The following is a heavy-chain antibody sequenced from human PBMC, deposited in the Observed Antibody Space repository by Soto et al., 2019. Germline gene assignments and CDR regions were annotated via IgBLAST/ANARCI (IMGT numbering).Heavy chain of an antibody. D-gene: IGHD1-26*01. J-gene: IGHJ4*02. CDR2: IIPIFGTA. CDR3: ASRSIVGAHYFDY. V-gene: IGHV1-69*13. CDR1: GGTFSSYA. Sequence: SVKVSCKASGGTFSSYAISWVRQAPGQRLEWMGGIIPIFGTANYAQKFQGRVTITADESTSTAYMELSSLRSEDTAVYYCASRSIVGAHYFDYWGQGTLVTVSS.